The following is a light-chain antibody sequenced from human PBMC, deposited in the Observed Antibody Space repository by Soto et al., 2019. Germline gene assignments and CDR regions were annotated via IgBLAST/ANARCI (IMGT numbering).Light chain of an antibody. V-gene: IGKV3D-15*01. Sequence: SQSPATPYLSPEERATLSCRASQSVSSFLAWYQQKPGQAPRLLIYDASTRATGIPVRFSGSGSGTDFTLTISSLQPEDFATYYCQQYNTYTWTFGQRTKVDIK. J-gene: IGKJ1*01. CDR1: QSVSSF. CDR3: QQYNTYTWT. CDR2: DAS.